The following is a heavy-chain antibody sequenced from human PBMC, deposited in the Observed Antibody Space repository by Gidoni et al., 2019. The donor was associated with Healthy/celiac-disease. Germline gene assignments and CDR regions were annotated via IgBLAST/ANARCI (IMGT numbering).Heavy chain of an antibody. Sequence: QVQLVQSGAEVKKPGASVKVSCKASGYTFTSYGISWVRQAPGQGLEWMRWMSAYNGNTNYAQQLQGRVTMTTDTSTSTAYMELRSLSSDATAVYYCAIDRHYQEIYGDPLSPYDYGGQGTLVTVSS. D-gene: IGHD4-17*01. V-gene: IGHV1-18*01. CDR2: MSAYNGNT. CDR3: AIDRHYQEIYGDPLSPYDY. J-gene: IGHJ4*02. CDR1: GYTFTSYG.